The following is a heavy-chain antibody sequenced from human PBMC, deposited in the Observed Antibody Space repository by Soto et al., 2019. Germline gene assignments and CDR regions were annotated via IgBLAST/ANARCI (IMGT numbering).Heavy chain of an antibody. D-gene: IGHD5-18*01. CDR1: GYSFTSYW. Sequence: GESLKLSCKGSGYSFTSYWIGWVRQMPGKGLEWMGIIYPGDSDTRYSPSFQGQVTISADKSISTAYLQWSSLKASDTAMYYCARQSYSYGYSVDYWGQGTLVTVSS. V-gene: IGHV5-51*01. J-gene: IGHJ4*02. CDR2: IYPGDSDT. CDR3: ARQSYSYGYSVDY.